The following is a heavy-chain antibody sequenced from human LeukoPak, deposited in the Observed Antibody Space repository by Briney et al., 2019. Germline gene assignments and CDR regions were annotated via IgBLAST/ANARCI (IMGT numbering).Heavy chain of an antibody. CDR3: ARGLGGYYDILTAKEKLDYYGMDV. CDR1: GYTFTGYY. V-gene: IGHV1-2*02. Sequence: ASVKVSCKASGYTFTGYYMHWVRQAPGQGLEWMGWINPNSGGTNYAQKCQGRVTMTRDTSISTAYMELSRLRSDDTAVYYCARGLGGYYDILTAKEKLDYYGMDVWGQGTTVTVSS. J-gene: IGHJ6*02. D-gene: IGHD3-9*01. CDR2: INPNSGGT.